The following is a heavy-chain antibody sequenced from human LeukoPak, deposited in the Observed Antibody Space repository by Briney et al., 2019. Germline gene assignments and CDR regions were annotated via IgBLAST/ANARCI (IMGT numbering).Heavy chain of an antibody. J-gene: IGHJ4*02. V-gene: IGHV3-74*01. CDR2: INSDGSST. CDR1: GFTFSSHW. CDR3: ARGASHYAFDY. Sequence: GGSLRLSCAASGFTFSSHWMHWVRQAPGKGLVWVSRINSDGSSTTYADSVKGRFTISRDNAKNTLYLQMNSLRAEDTAVYYCARGASHYAFDYWGQGTLVTVSS. D-gene: IGHD2-2*01.